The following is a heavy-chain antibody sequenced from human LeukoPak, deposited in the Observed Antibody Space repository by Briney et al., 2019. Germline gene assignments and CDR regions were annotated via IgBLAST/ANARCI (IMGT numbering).Heavy chain of an antibody. D-gene: IGHD2-15*01. CDR1: GFTFSSYA. Sequence: GGSLRLSCAASGFTFSSYAMSWVRQAPGKGLEWVSAISGSGGSTYYADSVKGRFTISRDNSKNTLYLQMNSLRAEDTAVYYXXXXXXXGGWYYYYGMDVWGQGTTVTVSS. CDR2: ISGSGGST. V-gene: IGHV3-23*01. J-gene: IGHJ6*02. CDR3: XXXXXXGGWYYYYGMDV.